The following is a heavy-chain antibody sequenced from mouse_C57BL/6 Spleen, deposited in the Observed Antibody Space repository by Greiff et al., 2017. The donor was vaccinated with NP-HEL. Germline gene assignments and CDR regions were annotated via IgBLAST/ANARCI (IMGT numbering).Heavy chain of an antibody. CDR2: IDPSDSYT. Sequence: VKLQQPGAELVKPGASVKLSCKASGYTFTSYWMQWVKQRPGQGLEWIGEIDPSDSYTNYNQKFKGKATLTVDTSSSTAYMQLSSLTSEDSAVYYCARELGSYWGQGTTLTVSS. V-gene: IGHV1-50*01. D-gene: IGHD4-1*01. J-gene: IGHJ2*01. CDR3: ARELGSY. CDR1: GYTFTSYW.